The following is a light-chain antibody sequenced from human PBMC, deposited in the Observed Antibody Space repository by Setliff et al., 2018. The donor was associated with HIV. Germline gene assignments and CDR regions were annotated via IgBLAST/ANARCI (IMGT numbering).Light chain of an antibody. CDR3: RSYDSSLSAYV. CDR1: SSNFGAGYD. Sequence: QSALTQPPSVSGTPGQRVTISCTGSSSNFGAGYDVHWYQQLPGTAPKLLISGNNNRPSGVPDRFSGSKSGTSASLAITGLQAEDEADYYCRSYDSSLSAYVFGTGTKVTV. V-gene: IGLV1-40*01. CDR2: GNN. J-gene: IGLJ1*01.